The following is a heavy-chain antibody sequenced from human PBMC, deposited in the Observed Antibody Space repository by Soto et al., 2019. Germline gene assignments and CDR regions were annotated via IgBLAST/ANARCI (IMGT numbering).Heavy chain of an antibody. D-gene: IGHD6-6*01. CDR2: FYPGDSTS. Sequence: GESLKISCKTSGYSFISYWVAWVRQKPGKGLEWMGTFYPGDSTSTYSPSFQGQVTISADKSLRTAYLQWTSLKASDTALYYCARTRSFTLGFYYDGMDVWGQGTTVTVSS. J-gene: IGHJ6*02. CDR3: ARTRSFTLGFYYDGMDV. V-gene: IGHV5-51*01. CDR1: GYSFISYW.